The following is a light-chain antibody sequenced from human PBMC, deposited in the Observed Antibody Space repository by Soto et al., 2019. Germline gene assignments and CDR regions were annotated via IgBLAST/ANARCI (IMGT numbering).Light chain of an antibody. CDR1: SSDVGGYKY. Sequence: QSALTQPPSASGSPGQSVTISCTGTSSDVGGYKYVSWYQQYPGKAPKLMIYAVNKRPSGVPDRFSGSKSGNTASLTVSGLRAEDEADYYCCSLEGSNALVVFGGGTKLTVL. CDR3: CSLEGSNALVV. V-gene: IGLV2-8*01. J-gene: IGLJ2*01. CDR2: AVN.